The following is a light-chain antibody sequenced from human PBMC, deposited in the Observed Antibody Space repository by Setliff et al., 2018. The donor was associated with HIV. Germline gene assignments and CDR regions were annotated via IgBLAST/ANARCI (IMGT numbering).Light chain of an antibody. CDR3: CSYAGSSPYV. J-gene: IGLJ1*01. CDR2: EGN. Sequence: QSALTQSASVSGSPGQSITISCTGTSSDVGSYNLVSWYQQHPGKAPKLLIYEGNKRPSGVSNRFYGSKSGNTASLIISGLQAEDEADYFCCSYAGSSPYVFGTGTKVT. V-gene: IGLV2-23*01. CDR1: SSDVGSYNL.